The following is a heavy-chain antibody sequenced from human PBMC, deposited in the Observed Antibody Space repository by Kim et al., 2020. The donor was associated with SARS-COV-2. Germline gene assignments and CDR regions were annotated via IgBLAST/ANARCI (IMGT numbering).Heavy chain of an antibody. D-gene: IGHD3-10*01. CDR1: GFTFDDYA. V-gene: IGHV3-9*01. CDR3: AKENSEYGSGSSDYDMDV. J-gene: IGHJ6*04. CDR2: INWNGGSV. Sequence: GGSLRLSCAASGFTFDDYAMHWVRQAPGKGLEWVSRINWNGGSVDYADSVKGRFTISRDNAKNSLHLQVNSLRTEDTALYYCAKENSEYGSGSSDYDMDVWGKETTVIVSA.